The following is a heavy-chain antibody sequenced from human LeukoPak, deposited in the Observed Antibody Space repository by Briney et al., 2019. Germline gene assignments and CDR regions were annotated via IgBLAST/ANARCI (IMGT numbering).Heavy chain of an antibody. CDR3: TRDTFGPDDS. V-gene: IGHV3-74*01. J-gene: IGHJ5*01. D-gene: IGHD1-14*01. CDR1: GFTFSTYW. Sequence: GGSLRLSCAASGFTFSTYWMHWVRQAPGKGLVWASRINPDGSVINYADSVKGRFTISRDNVENTLYLQMNSLRAEDTAVYYCTRDTFGPDDSWGQGTLVTASS. CDR2: INPDGSVI.